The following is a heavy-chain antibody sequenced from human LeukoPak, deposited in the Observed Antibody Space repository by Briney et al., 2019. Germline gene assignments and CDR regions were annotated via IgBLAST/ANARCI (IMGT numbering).Heavy chain of an antibody. Sequence: GASVKVSCKASGYTFTGYYMHWVRQAPGQGLEWMGWINPNSSGTNYAQKFQGRVTMTRDTSISTAYMELSRLRSDDTAVYYCATTYYYDSSGFQNVYWGQGTLVTVSS. CDR2: INPNSSGT. D-gene: IGHD3-22*01. CDR3: ATTYYYDSSGFQNVY. V-gene: IGHV1-2*02. CDR1: GYTFTGYY. J-gene: IGHJ4*02.